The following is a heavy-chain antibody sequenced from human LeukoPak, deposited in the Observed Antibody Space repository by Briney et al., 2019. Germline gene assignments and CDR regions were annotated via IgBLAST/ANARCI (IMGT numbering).Heavy chain of an antibody. D-gene: IGHD3-10*01. Sequence: GGSLRLSCTVSGFTFRDYALSWFRQAPGKGLEWVAFISSKAYGGTKEYAASVKDRFTISRDDSQSTAYLQMSSLKTEDTAVYYCTRSLWFGELLFNYWGQGTLVTVSS. J-gene: IGHJ4*02. CDR1: GFTFRDYA. CDR3: TRSLWFGELLFNY. V-gene: IGHV3-49*03. CDR2: ISSKAYGGTK.